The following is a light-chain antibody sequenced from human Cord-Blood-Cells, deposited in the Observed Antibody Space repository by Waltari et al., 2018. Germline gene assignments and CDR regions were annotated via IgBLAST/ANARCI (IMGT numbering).Light chain of an antibody. CDR2: GAS. CDR3: QQYGSSPYT. CDR1: QSVSSSY. J-gene: IGKJ2*01. Sequence: EIVLTQSPGTPSLSPGERATLSCRASQSVSSSYLAWYQQKPGQAPRLLIYGASSRATGIPDRFSGSGSGTDFTLTISRLEPEDFAVYYCQQYGSSPYTFGQGTKLESK. V-gene: IGKV3-20*01.